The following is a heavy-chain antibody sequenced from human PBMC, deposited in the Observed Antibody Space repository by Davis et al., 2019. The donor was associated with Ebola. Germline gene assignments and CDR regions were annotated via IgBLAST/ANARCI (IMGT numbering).Heavy chain of an antibody. Sequence: PGGSLRLSCAASGFTFSSYSMNWVRQAPGKGLEWVSSISSSSSYIYYADSVKGRFTISRDNAKNSLYLQMNSLRAEDTAVYYCARDGGRFFEGRLDYWGQGTLVTVSS. J-gene: IGHJ4*02. CDR1: GFTFSSYS. CDR3: ARDGGRFFEGRLDY. CDR2: ISSSSSYI. V-gene: IGHV3-21*01. D-gene: IGHD2-15*01.